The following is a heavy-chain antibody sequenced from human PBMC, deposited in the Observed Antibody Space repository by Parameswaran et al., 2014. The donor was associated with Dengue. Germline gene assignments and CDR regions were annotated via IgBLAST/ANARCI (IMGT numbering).Heavy chain of an antibody. D-gene: IGHD3-16*01. J-gene: IGHJ3*02. CDR3: ARSSDVSTENAFDI. V-gene: IGHV1-18*01. Sequence: WVRQAPGQGLEWMGWISAYNGNTNYAQKLQGRVTMTTDTSTSTAYMELRSLRSDDTAVYYCARSSDVSTENAFDIWGQGTMVTVSS. CDR2: ISAYNGNT.